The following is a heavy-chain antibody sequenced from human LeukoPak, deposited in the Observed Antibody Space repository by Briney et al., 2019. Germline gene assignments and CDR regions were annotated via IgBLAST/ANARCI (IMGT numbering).Heavy chain of an antibody. CDR2: IFPGDSET. V-gene: IGHV5-51*01. D-gene: IGHD6-13*01. CDR1: GYSFTSYW. J-gene: IGHJ4*02. CDR3: ARFSAPFDF. Sequence: GESLKISCKGSGYSFTSYWIGWVRQVPETGLEWMGIIFPGDSETRYCPSFQGQVTISADESTNTAYLQWSSLRASDSAIYYCARFSAPFDFWGQGTLVTVSS.